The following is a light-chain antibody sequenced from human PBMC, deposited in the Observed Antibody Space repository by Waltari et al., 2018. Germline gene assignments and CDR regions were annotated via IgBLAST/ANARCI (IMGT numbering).Light chain of an antibody. CDR2: EVS. V-gene: IGLV2-23*02. CDR3: CSYAGSSTLDVV. CDR1: SSDIGSHNI. J-gene: IGLJ2*01. Sequence: QSALTQPASVSGSPGQSITISCTGTSSDIGSHNIVSWYQQHPGKAPKLMIYEVSKRPSGVSNRFSGSKSGNRASLTLSGLQAEDEADYYCCSYAGSSTLDVVFGGGTKLTVL.